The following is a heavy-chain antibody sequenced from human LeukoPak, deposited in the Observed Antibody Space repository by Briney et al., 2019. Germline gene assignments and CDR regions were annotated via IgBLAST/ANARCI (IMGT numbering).Heavy chain of an antibody. CDR2: IRSKANSYAT. D-gene: IGHD4-17*01. J-gene: IGHJ5*02. CDR1: GFTFSGSA. CDR3: ARGLTQKLYGDYDDWFDP. Sequence: GGSLRLSCAASGFTFSGSAMHWVRQASGKGLEWVGRIRSKANSYATAYAASVKGRFTISRDDSKNTAYLQMNSLKTEDTAVYYCARGLTQKLYGDYDDWFDPWGQGTLVTVSS. V-gene: IGHV3-73*01.